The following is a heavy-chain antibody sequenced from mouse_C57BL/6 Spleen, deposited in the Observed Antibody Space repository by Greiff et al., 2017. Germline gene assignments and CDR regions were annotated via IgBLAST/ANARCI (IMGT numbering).Heavy chain of an antibody. CDR3: ARAPHGDYAMDY. CDR1: GYTFTSYW. Sequence: QVQLQQPGAELVKPGASVKLSCKASGYTFTSYWMHWVKQRPGQGLEWIGMIHPNSGSTNYNEKFKSKATLTVDKSSSTAYMQLSSLTSEDSAVYYCARAPHGDYAMDYWGQGTSVTVSS. V-gene: IGHV1-64*01. J-gene: IGHJ4*01. CDR2: IHPNSGST.